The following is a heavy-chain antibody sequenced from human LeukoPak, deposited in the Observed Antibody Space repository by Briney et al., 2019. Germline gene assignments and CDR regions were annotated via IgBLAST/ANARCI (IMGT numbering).Heavy chain of an antibody. V-gene: IGHV1-8*03. Sequence: ASVKVSCKASGYTFTSYDINWVRQATGQGLEWMGWMNPNSGNTGYAQKFQGRVTITRNTSISTAYMELSSLRSEDTAVYHCARAEIRYYDFRSGYHNWFDPWGNGTLVTVSS. CDR3: ARAEIRYYDFRSGYHNWFDP. CDR1: GYTFTSYD. CDR2: MNPNSGNT. J-gene: IGHJ5*02. D-gene: IGHD3-3*01.